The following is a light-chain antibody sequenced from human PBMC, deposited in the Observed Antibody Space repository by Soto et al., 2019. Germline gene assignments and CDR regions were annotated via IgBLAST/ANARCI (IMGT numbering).Light chain of an antibody. CDR2: AAS. CDR1: QGISSY. Sequence: AIRMTQSPSSFSASTGDRVTITCRASQGISSYLAWYQQKPGKAPKLLFYAASTLQSGVPSRFSGSGSGTDCTLTISCLQSEDFATYYCQQYYSYPRTFGQGTKVEIK. J-gene: IGKJ1*01. CDR3: QQYYSYPRT. V-gene: IGKV1-8*01.